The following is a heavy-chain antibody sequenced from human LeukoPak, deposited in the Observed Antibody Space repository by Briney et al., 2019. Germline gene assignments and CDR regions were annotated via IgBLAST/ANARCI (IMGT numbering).Heavy chain of an antibody. CDR3: ASTTYYYDSSGYYFDY. Sequence: SETLSLTCTVSGGSISSYYWSWIRQPPGKGLEWIGYIYYSGSTNYNPSLKSRVTISVDTSKNQFSLKLSSVTAADTAVYYCASTTYYYDSSGYYFDYWGQGTLVTVSS. J-gene: IGHJ4*02. CDR1: GGSISSYY. CDR2: IYYSGST. D-gene: IGHD3-22*01. V-gene: IGHV4-59*08.